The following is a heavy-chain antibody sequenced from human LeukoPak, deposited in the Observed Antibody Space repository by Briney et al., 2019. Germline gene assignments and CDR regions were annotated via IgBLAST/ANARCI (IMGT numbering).Heavy chain of an antibody. CDR1: GFTFSSYW. CDR2: INSDGSST. D-gene: IGHD6-6*01. J-gene: IGHJ4*02. CDR3: ARVRIAAPVFDY. V-gene: IGHV3-74*01. Sequence: PGGSLRLSCAASGFTFSSYWMHWVRQAPGKGLVWVSRINSDGSSTSYADSVKGRFTISRDNAKNTLYLQMNSLRAEDTAVYYCARVRIAAPVFDYWSQGTLVTVSS.